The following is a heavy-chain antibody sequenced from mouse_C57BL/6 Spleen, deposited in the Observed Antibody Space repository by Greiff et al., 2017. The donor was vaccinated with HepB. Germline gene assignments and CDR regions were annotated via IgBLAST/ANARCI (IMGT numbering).Heavy chain of an antibody. CDR3: ARTTMVNYAMDY. J-gene: IGHJ4*01. CDR2: INPNNGGT. D-gene: IGHD2-2*01. V-gene: IGHV1-26*01. CDR1: GYTFTDYY. Sequence: EVQLVESGPELVKPGASVKISCKASGYTFTDYYMNWVKQSHGKSLEWIGDINPNNGGTSYNQKFKGKATLTVDKSSSTAYMELRSLTSEDSAVYYCARTTMVNYAMDYWGQGTSVTVSS.